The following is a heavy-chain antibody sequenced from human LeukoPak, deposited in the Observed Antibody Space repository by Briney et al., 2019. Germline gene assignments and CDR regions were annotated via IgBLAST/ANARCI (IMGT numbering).Heavy chain of an antibody. CDR2: IYYSGST. CDR1: GGSISSYY. Sequence: SETLSLTCTVSGGSISSYYWSWIRQPPGKGLEWIGYIYYSGSTNYNPSLKSRVTISVDTSKNQFSLKLRSVTAADTAVYYCARGSIAVAVAADYWGQGTLVTVCS. D-gene: IGHD6-19*01. V-gene: IGHV4-59*01. CDR3: ARGSIAVAVAADY. J-gene: IGHJ4*02.